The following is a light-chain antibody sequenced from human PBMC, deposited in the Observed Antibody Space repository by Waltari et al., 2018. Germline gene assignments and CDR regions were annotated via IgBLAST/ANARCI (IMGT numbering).Light chain of an antibody. CDR2: EDN. J-gene: IGLJ3*02. CDR1: SGSIASNY. CDR3: QSYDNRNHWV. Sequence: NFMLTQPHSVSESPGKTVTISCTRSSGSIASNYVQWYQQRPGSSPTAVIYEDNQRPSGVPDRFSGSIDNSSNSASLTISGLKTEDESDYYCQSYDNRNHWVFGGGTKLTVL. V-gene: IGLV6-57*01.